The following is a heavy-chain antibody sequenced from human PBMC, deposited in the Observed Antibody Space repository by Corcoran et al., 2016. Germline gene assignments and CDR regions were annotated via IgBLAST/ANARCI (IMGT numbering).Heavy chain of an antibody. CDR2: IYWNDDK. D-gene: IGHD6-6*01. J-gene: IGHJ4*02. CDR1: GFSLSTSGVG. V-gene: IGHV2-5*01. Sequence: QITLKESGPTLVKPTQTLTLTCTFSGFSLSTSGVGVGWIRQPPGKALEWPAIIYWNDDKHYSPSLKSRLTITKYTSKNQVVLTMTNMDPVDTATYYCARLDIPATYSSSWYCDYGGQGTLVTVSS. CDR3: ARLDIPATYSSSWYCDY.